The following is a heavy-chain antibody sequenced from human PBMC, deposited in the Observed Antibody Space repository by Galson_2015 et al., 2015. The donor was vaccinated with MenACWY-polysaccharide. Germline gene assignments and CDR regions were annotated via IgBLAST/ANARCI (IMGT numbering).Heavy chain of an antibody. CDR2: FNSKTGDT. CDR1: GYIFSAYY. J-gene: IGHJ1*01. Sequence: SVKVSCKASGYIFSAYYMHWVRQAPGQGLEWMGWFNSKTGDTIYAQNFQGRVTMTRDTSITTAYMEIRGLKADDTAVYYCTLNAVRDGGGQGSLSTVSA. V-gene: IGHV1-2*02. CDR3: TLNAVRDG. D-gene: IGHD2-2*01.